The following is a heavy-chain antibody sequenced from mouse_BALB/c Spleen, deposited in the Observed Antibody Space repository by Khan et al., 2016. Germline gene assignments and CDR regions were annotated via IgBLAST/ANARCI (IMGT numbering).Heavy chain of an antibody. CDR3: ARRCDGNYFDY. CDR1: GYTFTSYW. J-gene: IGHJ2*01. V-gene: IGHV1-87*01. CDR2: IYPGDGDT. Sequence: QVRLQQSGAELARPGATVKLSCKASGYTFTSYWMQWVKQRPGQGLEWIGAIYPGDGDTRYTQKFKGKATLTADKSSSTDYMQLSSFATEDSAVDYCARRCDGNYFDYWGQGTTLIVSS. D-gene: IGHD2-3*01.